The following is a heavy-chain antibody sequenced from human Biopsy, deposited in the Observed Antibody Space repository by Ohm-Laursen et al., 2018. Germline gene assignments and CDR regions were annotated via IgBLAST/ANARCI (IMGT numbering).Heavy chain of an antibody. Sequence: GSLRLSCAASGISFSSSAMNWVRQAPGKGLEWVPGINASVGTTYYADSVKGRFTISRDNSNNTLYLQMNSLRDDDTAVYYCAKVPREELAYYYSMDVWGQGTTVTVSS. CDR2: INASVGTT. J-gene: IGHJ6*02. CDR1: GISFSSSA. CDR3: AKVPREELAYYYSMDV. D-gene: IGHD1-7*01. V-gene: IGHV3-23*01.